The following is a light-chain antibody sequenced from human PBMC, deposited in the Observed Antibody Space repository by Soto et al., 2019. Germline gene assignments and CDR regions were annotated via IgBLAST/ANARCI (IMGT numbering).Light chain of an antibody. Sequence: QSVLTQPASVSGSPGQSITISCTGTSRDVGSYNLVSWYQQHPGKAPKLIIYEAVERPSGISNRFSGFKSGNTASLTISGLQADDEADYYCGSYTGSSSPLVLGGGTKLTVL. V-gene: IGLV2-23*01. J-gene: IGLJ2*01. CDR1: SRDVGSYNL. CDR2: EAV. CDR3: GSYTGSSSPLV.